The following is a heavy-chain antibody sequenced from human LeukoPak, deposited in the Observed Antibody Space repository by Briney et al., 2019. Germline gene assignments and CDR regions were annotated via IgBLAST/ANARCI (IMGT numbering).Heavy chain of an antibody. CDR1: RFTFTNHA. D-gene: IGHD3-10*01. Sequence: GGSLRLSCAASRFTFTNHAMSWVRQAPGKGLEWVSTTGLESVHTLCADSVQGRFTVSRDNSRNTLDLQMDNLTVDDTAIYYCVRGDDIGKHPTRAYYFDIWGQGTLVSVSS. CDR2: TGLESVHT. V-gene: IGHV3-23*01. J-gene: IGHJ4*02. CDR3: VRGDDIGKHPTRAYYFDI.